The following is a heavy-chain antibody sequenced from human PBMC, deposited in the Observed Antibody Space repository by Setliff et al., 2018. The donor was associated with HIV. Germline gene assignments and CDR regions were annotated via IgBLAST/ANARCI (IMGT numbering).Heavy chain of an antibody. CDR1: GFIFSNYA. V-gene: IGHV3-23*01. CDR3: AKPYDGVVTLAY. CDR2: ISSSGSTT. D-gene: IGHD3-3*01. Sequence: PGGSLRLSCAASGFIFSNYAMSWVRQAPGKGLEWVSSISSSGSTTAYADSVKGRFTISRDNAKNSLYLQMNSLRVEDTAVYYCAKPYDGVVTLAYWGQGTLVTVSS. J-gene: IGHJ4*02.